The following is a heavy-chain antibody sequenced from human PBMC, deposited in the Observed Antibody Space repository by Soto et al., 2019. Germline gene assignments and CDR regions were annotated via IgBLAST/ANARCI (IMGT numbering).Heavy chain of an antibody. Sequence: PGGSLRLSCAASGFTLSIYSMNWVRQAPGKGLEWVADITTSSSFRFYADSVEGRFTISRDDAKNSIYLQMNSLRAEDTGVYYCARDLGVALASLTLDCWGRGTLVTVSS. J-gene: IGHJ4*02. V-gene: IGHV3-21*01. D-gene: IGHD2-15*01. CDR3: ARDLGVALASLTLDC. CDR2: ITTSSSFR. CDR1: GFTLSIYS.